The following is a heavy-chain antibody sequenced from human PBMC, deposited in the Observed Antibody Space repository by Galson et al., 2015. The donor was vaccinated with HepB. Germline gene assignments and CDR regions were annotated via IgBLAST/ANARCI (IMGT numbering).Heavy chain of an antibody. CDR3: ARGFKISVGGPTDEGVGYYLDY. J-gene: IGHJ4*02. CDR2: MNPKSGNT. Sequence: SVKVSCKASGYTFYNNDINWVRQATGQGLEWLGWMNPKSGNTGYAQRFQGRATLTRNTSINTAYMELRSLRSDDTAVYYCARGFKISVGGPTDEGVGYYLDYWGQGTLVTVSS. CDR1: GYTFYNND. V-gene: IGHV1-8*01. D-gene: IGHD3-16*01.